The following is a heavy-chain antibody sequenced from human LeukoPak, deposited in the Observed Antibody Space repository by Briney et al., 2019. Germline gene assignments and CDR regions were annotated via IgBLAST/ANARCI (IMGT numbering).Heavy chain of an antibody. CDR2: IYYSGST. D-gene: IGHD6-25*01. CDR3: ATAVPFTPFAY. J-gene: IGHJ4*02. CDR1: VGSISSSSYY. Sequence: SETLSLTCTVSVGSISSSSYYWGWIRQPPGKGLEWIGSIYYSGSTYYNPSLKSRVTISVDTSKNQFSLKLSSVTAADTAVYYCATAVPFTPFAYWGQGTLVTVSS. V-gene: IGHV4-39*01.